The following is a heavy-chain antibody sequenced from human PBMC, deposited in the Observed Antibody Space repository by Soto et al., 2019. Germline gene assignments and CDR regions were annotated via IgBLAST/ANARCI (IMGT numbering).Heavy chain of an antibody. CDR3: ARTTVTSLRYYGMDV. CDR2: IYPGDSDT. Sequence: GESLKISCKGSGYSFTSYWIGWVRQMPGKGLEWMGIIYPGDSDTRYRPSFQGQVTISADKSISTAYLQWSSLKASDTAMYYCARTTVTSLRYYGMDVSGQGTTVTVSS. J-gene: IGHJ6*02. CDR1: GYSFTSYW. V-gene: IGHV5-51*01. D-gene: IGHD4-17*01.